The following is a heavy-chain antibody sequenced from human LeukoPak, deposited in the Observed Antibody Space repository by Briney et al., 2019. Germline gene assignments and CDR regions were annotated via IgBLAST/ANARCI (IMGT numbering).Heavy chain of an antibody. V-gene: IGHV4-59*01. CDR2: IYYSGST. CDR1: GGSISSYY. CDR3: ARTGYSSGWSSTYFDY. Sequence: SETLSLTCTVSGGSISSYYWSWIRQPPGKGLEWIGYIYYSGSTNYNPSLKSRVTISVDTSKNRLSLKLSSVTAADTAVYYCARTGYSSGWSSTYFDYWGQGTLVTVSS. J-gene: IGHJ4*02. D-gene: IGHD6-19*01.